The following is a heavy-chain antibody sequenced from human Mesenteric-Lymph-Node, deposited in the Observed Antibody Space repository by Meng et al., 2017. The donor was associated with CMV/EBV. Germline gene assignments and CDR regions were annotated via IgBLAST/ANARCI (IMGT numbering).Heavy chain of an antibody. CDR2: IYSGGSST. V-gene: IGHV3-23*03. J-gene: IGHJ3*02. Sequence: GESLKISCAASGFTFSSYAMSWVRQAPGKGLEWVSVIYSGGSSTYYADSVKGRFTISRDNSKNTLYLQMNSLRAEDTAVYYCAKTMIDLDAFDIWGQGTMVTVSS. CDR1: GFTFSSYA. CDR3: AKTMIDLDAFDI. D-gene: IGHD3-22*01.